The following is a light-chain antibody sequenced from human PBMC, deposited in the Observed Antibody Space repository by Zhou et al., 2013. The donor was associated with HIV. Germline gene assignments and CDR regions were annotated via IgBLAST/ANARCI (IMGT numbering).Light chain of an antibody. J-gene: IGKJ5*01. CDR3: MQGLRLPIT. CDR1: QSLLHTDGKTY. CDR2: EAS. V-gene: IGKV2-29*02. Sequence: DIMVTQTPLSLSVSPGQPASISCKSSQSLLHTDGKTYLYWYLQRPGQSPQLLIYEASSRVSGVPDRFSGSGSGTVFTLKISRVEADDVGVYYCMQGLRLPITFGQGTRLEIK.